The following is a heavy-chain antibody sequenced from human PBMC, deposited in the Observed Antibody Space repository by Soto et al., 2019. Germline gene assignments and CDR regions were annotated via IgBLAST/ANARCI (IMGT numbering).Heavy chain of an antibody. CDR2: SRYKGDNYSQ. CDR1: GFDFRHHH. Sequence: EVQLVESGGGLVQPGGSLRLSCAVSGFDFRHHHMDWVRQAPGKGLEWVGRSRYKGDNYSQDDAASAKGRFTISRDESTSTLKLQMRSLRTEDAAVFSCVCWLGGIGHWGQGTLVTVSP. CDR3: VCWLGGIGH. J-gene: IGHJ4*02. D-gene: IGHD3-16*01. V-gene: IGHV3-72*01.